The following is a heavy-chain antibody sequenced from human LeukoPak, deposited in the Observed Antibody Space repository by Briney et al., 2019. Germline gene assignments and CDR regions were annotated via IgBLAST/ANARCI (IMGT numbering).Heavy chain of an antibody. CDR3: ARLLDNDISGDPDTFDV. CDR1: GGSLSGHY. D-gene: IGHD3-22*01. J-gene: IGHJ3*01. V-gene: IGHV4-59*11. CDR2: VSYTGRT. Sequence: SETLSLTCTVSGGSLSGHYWSWIRQPPGKRLEWIGYVSYTGRTKYNPSLQSRVTISIDTSKSQFPLKLTSVTSADTAVYSCARLLDNDISGDPDTFDVWGQGTTVIVSS.